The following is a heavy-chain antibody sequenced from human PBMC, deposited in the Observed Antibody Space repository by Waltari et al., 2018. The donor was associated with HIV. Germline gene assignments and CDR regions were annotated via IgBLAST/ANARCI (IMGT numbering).Heavy chain of an antibody. D-gene: IGHD2-8*01. CDR1: GFTFTNYV. J-gene: IGHJ6*02. Sequence: QVQLVQSGPEMKKLGASVKISCRASGFTFTNYVFYWVRQAPGPGREWLGWLSAYDGNKDFARRFKDRVILTTDTSTTTAYLEVRSLRSDDTAMYYCVRGGGTWLYDMYYYQGMDVWGQGTTVTVSS. CDR2: LSAYDGNK. CDR3: VRGGGTWLYDMYYYQGMDV. V-gene: IGHV1-18*01.